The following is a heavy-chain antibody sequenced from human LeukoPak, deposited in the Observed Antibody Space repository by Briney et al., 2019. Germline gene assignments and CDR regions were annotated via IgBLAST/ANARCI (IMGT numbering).Heavy chain of an antibody. CDR3: ARAQEGYYDFWSGYLRNWFDP. J-gene: IGHJ5*02. Sequence: PSETLSLTCTVSGGSISSHYWSWIRQPPGKGLEWIGYIYYSGSTNYNPSLKSRVTISVDTSKNQFSLKLSSVTAADTAVYYCARAQEGYYDFWSGYLRNWFDPWGQGTLVTVSS. V-gene: IGHV4-59*11. CDR2: IYYSGST. D-gene: IGHD3-3*01. CDR1: GGSISSHY.